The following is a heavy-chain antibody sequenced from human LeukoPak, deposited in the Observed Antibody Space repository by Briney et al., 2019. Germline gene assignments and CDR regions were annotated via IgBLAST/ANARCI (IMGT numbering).Heavy chain of an antibody. D-gene: IGHD3-9*01. Sequence: ASVKVSCKASGYTFTSYDINWVRQATGQGLEWMGWMNPNSGNTGYAQKFQGRVTMTRNTSISTAYMELSSLRSEDTAVYYCARGRYFDWLMAGESWFDPWGQGTLVTVSS. V-gene: IGHV1-8*01. CDR1: GYTFTSYD. CDR2: MNPNSGNT. J-gene: IGHJ5*02. CDR3: ARGRYFDWLMAGESWFDP.